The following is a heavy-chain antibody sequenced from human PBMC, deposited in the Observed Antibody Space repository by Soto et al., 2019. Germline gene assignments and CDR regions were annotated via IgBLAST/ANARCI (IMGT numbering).Heavy chain of an antibody. J-gene: IGHJ6*02. CDR1: GFTFSNAW. V-gene: IGHV3-15*07. D-gene: IGHD6-13*01. CDR2: NKSKTDGGTT. Sequence: PGGSLRLSCAASGFTFSNAWMNWVRQAPGKGLEWVGRNKSKTDGGTTDYAAPVKGRYTISRDDSKNTLYLQMNSLKTEDTAVYYCTTVAEYSSSWSYYYYGMDVWGQGTTVTVSS. CDR3: TTVAEYSSSWSYYYYGMDV.